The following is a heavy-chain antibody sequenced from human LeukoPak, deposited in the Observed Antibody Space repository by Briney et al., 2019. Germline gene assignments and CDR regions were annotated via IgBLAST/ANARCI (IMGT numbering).Heavy chain of an antibody. Sequence: HPGGSLRLSCAASGFTFSTIWMHWVRQAPGKGLVWVSRINGDGSRTNYADSVEGRFTISRDSAKNTVYLQMNSLRAEDTAVYYCARGATYAYYFDYWGQGILVTVSS. CDR1: GFTFSTIW. CDR2: INGDGSRT. V-gene: IGHV3-74*01. D-gene: IGHD4-17*01. CDR3: ARGATYAYYFDY. J-gene: IGHJ4*02.